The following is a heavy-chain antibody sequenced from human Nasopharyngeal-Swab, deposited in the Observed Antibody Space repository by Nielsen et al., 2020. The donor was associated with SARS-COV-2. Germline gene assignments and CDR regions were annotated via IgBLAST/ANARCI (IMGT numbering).Heavy chain of an antibody. V-gene: IGHV4-61*01. CDR2: IYYSGST. J-gene: IGHJ4*02. Sequence: SETLSLTCTVSGGSVSSGSYYWSWIRQPPGKGLEWIGYIYYSGSTNYNPSLKSRVTISVDTSKNRFSLKLSSVTAADTAVYYCASSFQYVWGSYRLDYWGQGTLVTVSS. D-gene: IGHD3-16*02. CDR3: ASSFQYVWGSYRLDY. CDR1: GGSVSSGSYY.